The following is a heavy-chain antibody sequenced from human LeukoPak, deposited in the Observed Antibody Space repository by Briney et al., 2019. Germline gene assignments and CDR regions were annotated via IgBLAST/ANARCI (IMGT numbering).Heavy chain of an antibody. CDR2: ISSSSSYI. D-gene: IGHD1-26*01. CDR3: ARDLVGATYWFDP. V-gene: IGHV3-21*01. Sequence: PGGSLRLSCAASGFTFSTSSMNWVRQVPGKGLEWVSSISSSSSYIYYADSVKGRFTISRDNAKNSLYLQMNSLRAEDTAVYYCARDLVGATYWFDPWGQGTLVTVSS. CDR1: GFTFSTSS. J-gene: IGHJ5*02.